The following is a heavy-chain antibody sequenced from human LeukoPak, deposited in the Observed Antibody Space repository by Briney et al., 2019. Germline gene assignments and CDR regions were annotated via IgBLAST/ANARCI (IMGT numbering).Heavy chain of an antibody. Sequence: SETLSLTCTVSGGSISSSSYYWGWIRQPPGKGLEWIVSIYYSGSTYYNPSLKSRVTISVDTSKNQFSLKLSSVTAADTAVYYCARILRYYDSSGYGYYFDYWGQGTLVTVSS. CDR2: IYYSGST. V-gene: IGHV4-39*01. CDR1: GGSISSSSYY. CDR3: ARILRYYDSSGYGYYFDY. J-gene: IGHJ4*02. D-gene: IGHD3-22*01.